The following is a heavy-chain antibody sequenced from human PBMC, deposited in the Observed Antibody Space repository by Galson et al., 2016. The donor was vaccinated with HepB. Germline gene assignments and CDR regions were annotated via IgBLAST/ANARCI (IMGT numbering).Heavy chain of an antibody. D-gene: IGHD3-10*01. CDR2: ISGSGAST. CDR3: AGGYYGSGSYYAY. CDR1: GFTFSSYA. J-gene: IGHJ4*02. Sequence: SLRLSCAASGFTFSSYAMRWVRQAPGKGLEWVSVISGSGASTYYADSVKGRFTISRDNSKNTLYLQVNSLRVEDTAVYYCAGGYYGSGSYYAYWGQGTLVTVSS. V-gene: IGHV3-23*01.